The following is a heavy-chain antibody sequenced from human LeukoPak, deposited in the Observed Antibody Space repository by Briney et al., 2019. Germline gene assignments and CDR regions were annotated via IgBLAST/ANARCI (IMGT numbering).Heavy chain of an antibody. CDR3: ARDVGAYYGSGSWDY. V-gene: IGHV3-30-3*01. Sequence: GGSLRLSCAASGFTFSSYAMHWVRQAPGKGLEWVAIISYHGSNKYYADSVKGRFTISRDNSKNTLYLQINSLRAEDTAVYYCARDVGAYYGSGSWDYWGQGTLVTASS. J-gene: IGHJ4*02. D-gene: IGHD3-10*01. CDR1: GFTFSSYA. CDR2: ISYHGSNK.